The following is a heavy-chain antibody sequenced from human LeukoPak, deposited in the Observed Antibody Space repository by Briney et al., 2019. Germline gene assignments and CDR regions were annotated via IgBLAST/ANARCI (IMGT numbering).Heavy chain of an antibody. Sequence: PGRSLRLSCAASGFTFTSYGMHWVRQAPGKGLDWVALIWDDGNNKYYADSVKGRFTISRDNPKNTLYLQMNSLRAEDTAIYYCARDNGEWRLNWFDHWGQGTLVTVSS. J-gene: IGHJ5*02. CDR2: IWDDGNNK. CDR3: ARDNGEWRLNWFDH. V-gene: IGHV3-33*01. D-gene: IGHD2-8*01. CDR1: GFTFTSYG.